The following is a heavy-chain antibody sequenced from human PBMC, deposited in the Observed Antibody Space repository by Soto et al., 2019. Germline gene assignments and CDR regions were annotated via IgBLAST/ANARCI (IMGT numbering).Heavy chain of an antibody. CDR1: GGSISSYC. J-gene: IGHJ5*02. CDR3: TLNRLRFLEWSLNWFDP. Sequence: SETLSLTCSVAGGSISSYCWSLIRQPAGKGLEWIGRIYTSGSTNYNPSLKSRVTMSVDTSKNQFSLKLTSVTAADTAVYYCTLNRLRFLEWSLNWFDPWGQGTLVTVSS. V-gene: IGHV4-4*07. CDR2: IYTSGST. D-gene: IGHD3-3*01.